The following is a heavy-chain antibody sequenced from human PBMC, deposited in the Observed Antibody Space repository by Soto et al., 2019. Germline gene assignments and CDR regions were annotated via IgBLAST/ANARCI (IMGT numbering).Heavy chain of an antibody. CDR2: IYGTGNT. CDR1: GGSITSSFY. V-gene: IGHV4-39*01. D-gene: IGHD6-13*01. J-gene: IGHJ6*02. Sequence: QLQLQESGPGLVKPSETLSLSCTVSGGSITSSFYWGWIRQPPGKGLEWIGSIYGTGNTYYNPSLMGRVTTSADTSKNQFSLNLISVTAADTAVYYCRSSSRYSTDVWGLGATVTVSS. CDR3: RSSSRYSTDV.